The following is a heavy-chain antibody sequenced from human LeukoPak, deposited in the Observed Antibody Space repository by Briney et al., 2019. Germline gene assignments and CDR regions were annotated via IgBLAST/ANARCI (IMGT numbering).Heavy chain of an antibody. D-gene: IGHD2-2*01. CDR2: IYPGDSDT. Sequence: GESLKISCKGSGYSFTSYWIGWVRQMPGKGLEWMGIIYPGDSDTRYSPSFQGQVTISADKSISTAYLQWSSLKASDTAMYYCARSPNGYCSSTSCYSWFDPWGRGTLVTVSS. V-gene: IGHV5-51*01. J-gene: IGHJ5*02. CDR3: ARSPNGYCSSTSCYSWFDP. CDR1: GYSFTSYW.